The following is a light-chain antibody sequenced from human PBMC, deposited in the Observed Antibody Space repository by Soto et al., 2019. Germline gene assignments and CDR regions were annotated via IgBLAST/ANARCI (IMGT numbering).Light chain of an antibody. CDR2: AAS. CDR1: QDIHNY. CDR3: QHCYNYPWT. V-gene: IGKV1-8*01. J-gene: IGKJ1*01. Sequence: AVLLTQSPSSFSASTGDRATITCRASQDIHNYLAWYQQVPGKAPKLLLYAASILQTGVPSRFSGSGSGTDFTRTIAGLQSEDFATYFCQHCYNYPWTFGQGTTVE.